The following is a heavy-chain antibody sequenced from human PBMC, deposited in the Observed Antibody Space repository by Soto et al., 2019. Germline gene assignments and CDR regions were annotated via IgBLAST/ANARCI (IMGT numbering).Heavy chain of an antibody. D-gene: IGHD6-13*01. CDR1: GGSISSSSYY. J-gene: IGHJ4*02. CDR3: ASPRPEAAAGGVDY. Sequence: QLQLQESGPGLVKPSETLSLTCTVSGGSISSSSYYWGWIRQPPGKGLEWIGSIYYSGSTYYNPSLRSRVTISVDTSKNQFSLKLSSVTAADTAVYYCASPRPEAAAGGVDYWGQGTLVTVSS. V-gene: IGHV4-39*01. CDR2: IYYSGST.